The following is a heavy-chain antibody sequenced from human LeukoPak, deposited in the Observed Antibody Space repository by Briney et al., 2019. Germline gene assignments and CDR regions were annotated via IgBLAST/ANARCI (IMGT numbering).Heavy chain of an antibody. CDR3: ARRGFWSGIDY. V-gene: IGHV3-21*01. CDR1: GFTFSSYS. D-gene: IGHD3-3*01. J-gene: IGHJ4*02. CDR2: ISSRSSYI. Sequence: GGSLRLSCAASGFTFSSYSMNWVRQAPGKGLEWVSSISSRSSYIYYADSVKGRFTISRDNAKNSLYLQMNSLRAEDTAVYYCARRGFWSGIDYWGQGTLVTVSS.